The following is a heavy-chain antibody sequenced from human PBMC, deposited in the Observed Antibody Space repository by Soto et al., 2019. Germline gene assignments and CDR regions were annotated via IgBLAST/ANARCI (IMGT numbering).Heavy chain of an antibody. CDR2: IYYSGST. V-gene: IGHV4-59*01. CDR3: AGAQYHPFQWYYFDY. CDR1: GGSISSYY. J-gene: IGHJ4*02. Sequence: SETLSLTCTVSGGSISSYYWSWIRQPPGKGLEWIGYIYYSGSTNYNPSLKSRVTISVDTSKNQFSLKLSSVTAADTAVYYCAGAQYHPFQWYYFDYWGQGTLVTVSS. D-gene: IGHD2-15*01.